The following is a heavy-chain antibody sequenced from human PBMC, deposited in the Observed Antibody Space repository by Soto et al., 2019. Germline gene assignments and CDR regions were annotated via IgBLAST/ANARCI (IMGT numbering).Heavy chain of an antibody. CDR1: GYIFTHDD. J-gene: IGHJ5*02. CDR3: ARVWGGFDP. D-gene: IGHD3-16*01. V-gene: IGHV1-18*01. Sequence: QVQLVQSETEMKKPGASVKVSCKASGYIFTHDDISWVRQAPGQGLEWMGSISTYNGDTNYAQKFQNRITMTTDTSTTTAYMELRNLRSDDTAVYYCARVWGGFDPWGQGPLVTVSS. CDR2: ISTYNGDT.